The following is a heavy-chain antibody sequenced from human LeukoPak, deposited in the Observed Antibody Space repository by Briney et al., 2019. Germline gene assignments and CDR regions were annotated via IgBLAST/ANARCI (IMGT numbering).Heavy chain of an antibody. CDR1: GFTFSSYW. V-gene: IGHV3-7*01. CDR3: ARDPGAGTILPLDYFDY. J-gene: IGHJ4*02. CDR2: IKQDGSEK. Sequence: GGSLRLFCAASGFTFSSYWMSWVRQAPGKGLEWVANIKQDGSEKYYVDSVKGRFTISRDNAKNSLYLQMNSLRAEDTAVYYCARDPGAGTILPLDYFDYWGQGTLVTVSS. D-gene: IGHD1-26*01.